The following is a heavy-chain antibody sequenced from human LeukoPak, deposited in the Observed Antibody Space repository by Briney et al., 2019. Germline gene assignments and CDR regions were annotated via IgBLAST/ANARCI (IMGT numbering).Heavy chain of an antibody. CDR3: ARGSMLAARPFVY. CDR1: GGSISSYY. J-gene: IGHJ4*02. D-gene: IGHD6-6*01. Sequence: SETLSLTCTVSGGSISSYYWSWIRQPPGKGLEWIGYIYYSGSTNYNPSLKSRVTISVDTSKNQFSLKLSSVTAADTAVYYCARGSMLAARPFVYWGQGTLVTVSS. V-gene: IGHV4-59*12. CDR2: IYYSGST.